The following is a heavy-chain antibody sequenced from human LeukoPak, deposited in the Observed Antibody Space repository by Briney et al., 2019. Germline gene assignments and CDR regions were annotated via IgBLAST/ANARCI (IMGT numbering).Heavy chain of an antibody. CDR2: IYYSGST. Sequence: PSETLSLTCSVSGGSISSGGSFWGWIRQPPGKGLEWIGSIYYSGSTYYNPSLKSRVTISVDTSKNQFSLKLSSVTAADTAVYYCARLWGRSYGSGSYYIDYWGQGTLVTVSS. CDR3: ARLWGRSYGSGSYYIDY. V-gene: IGHV4-39*01. J-gene: IGHJ4*02. CDR1: GGSISSGGSF. D-gene: IGHD3-10*01.